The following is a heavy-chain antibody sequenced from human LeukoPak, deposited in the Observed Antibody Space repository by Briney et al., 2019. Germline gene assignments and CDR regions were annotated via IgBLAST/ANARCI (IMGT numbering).Heavy chain of an antibody. V-gene: IGHV4-31*03. Sequence: PSETLSLTCSVFGGSLNSGAYYWSWIRQHPGEGLEWIGYISYRGSTHYNPSLKSRVTISVDTSKNQFSLKLSSVTAADTAVYYCARFQSIAARGGLPGKFFDYWGQGTLVTVSS. D-gene: IGHD6-6*01. CDR1: GGSLNSGAYY. J-gene: IGHJ4*02. CDR3: ARFQSIAARGGLPGKFFDY. CDR2: ISYRGST.